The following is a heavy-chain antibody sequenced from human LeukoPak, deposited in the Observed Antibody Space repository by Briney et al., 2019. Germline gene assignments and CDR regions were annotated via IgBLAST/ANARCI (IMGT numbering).Heavy chain of an antibody. V-gene: IGHV4-4*07. D-gene: IGHD3-22*01. CDR3: ARESYDSSGPDAFDI. J-gene: IGHJ3*02. CDR2: IYTSGST. CDR1: GVSISSYY. Sequence: TPSETLSLTCTVSGVSISSYYWSWIRQPAGKGLEWIGRIYTSGSTNYNPSLKSRVTMSVDTSKNQFSLKLSSVTAADTAVYYCARESYDSSGPDAFDIWGQGTMVTVSS.